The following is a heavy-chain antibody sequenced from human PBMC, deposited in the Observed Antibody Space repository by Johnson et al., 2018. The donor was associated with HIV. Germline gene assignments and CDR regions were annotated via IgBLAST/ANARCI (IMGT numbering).Heavy chain of an antibody. J-gene: IGHJ3*02. Sequence: EVQLVESGGGVVQPGRSLRLSCVASGFTFSSYVMHWVRQAPGKGLEWVANIKQDGSEKYYVDSVKGRFSISRDNAKNSLDLQMNSLRAEDTAVYYCARDTSGEGRAFDIWGQGTMVTVSS. CDR2: IKQDGSEK. CDR1: GFTFSSYV. V-gene: IGHV3-7*05. D-gene: IGHD3-10*01. CDR3: ARDTSGEGRAFDI.